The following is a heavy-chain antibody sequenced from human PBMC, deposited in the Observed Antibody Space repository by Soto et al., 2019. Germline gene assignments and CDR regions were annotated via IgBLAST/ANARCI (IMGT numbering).Heavy chain of an antibody. CDR1: GFTFSYYW. Sequence: EVQLLESGGGLVQPGASLRLSCAASGFTFSYYWMHWVRQAPGMGLVWVSRIHSDWSSTTYADSVKGRFTISRDNARNTLYLQMNSLRGEETAVFYCARGDRGAFDLWGQGTVLTVSS. CDR3: ARGDRGAFDL. V-gene: IGHV3-74*01. J-gene: IGHJ3*01. CDR2: IHSDWSST. D-gene: IGHD1-26*01.